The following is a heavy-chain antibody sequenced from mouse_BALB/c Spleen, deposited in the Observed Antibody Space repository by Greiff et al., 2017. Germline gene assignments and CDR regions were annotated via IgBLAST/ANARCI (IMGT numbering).Heavy chain of an antibody. D-gene: IGHD1-1*01. Sequence: EVQGVESGGGLVQPGGSLKLSCAASGFTFSSYGMSWVRQTPDKRLELVATINSNGGSTYYPDSVKGRFTISRDNAKNTLYLQMSSLKSEDTAMYYCAREGYYGSSPYWYFDVWGAGTTVTVAS. CDR3: AREGYYGSSPYWYFDV. CDR2: INSNGGST. CDR1: GFTFSSYG. V-gene: IGHV5-6-3*01. J-gene: IGHJ1*01.